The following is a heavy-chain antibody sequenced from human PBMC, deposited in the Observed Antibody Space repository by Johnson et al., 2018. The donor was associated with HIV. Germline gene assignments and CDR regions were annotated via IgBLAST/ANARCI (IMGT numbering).Heavy chain of an antibody. CDR1: GFTFSSYG. V-gene: IGHV3-30*18. Sequence: QVQLVESGGGVVQPGRSLRLSCAASGFTFSSYGMHWVRQAPGKGLEWVAVISYEGSNKYYADSVKGRFTISRDNSQNTLYLCMSSLRVEDAGGYYCAKDVGDGYNRWGAFELWGQGTMVTVSS. CDR3: AKDVGDGYNRWGAFEL. CDR2: ISYEGSNK. D-gene: IGHD5-24*01. J-gene: IGHJ3*01.